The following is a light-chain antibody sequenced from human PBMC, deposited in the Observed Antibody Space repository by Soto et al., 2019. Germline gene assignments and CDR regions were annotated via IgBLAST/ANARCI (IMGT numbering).Light chain of an antibody. CDR3: SSYITSNTRKIV. CDR2: DVS. Sequence: QSVLAQPASVSGSPGQSITISCTGTSSDVGGYNYVSWYQQHPGKAPKFMIYDVSNRPSGVSNCFSGSKSGNTASLTISGLQAEDEADYYCSSYITSNTRKIVFGTGTKVTVL. CDR1: SSDVGGYNY. V-gene: IGLV2-14*01. J-gene: IGLJ1*01.